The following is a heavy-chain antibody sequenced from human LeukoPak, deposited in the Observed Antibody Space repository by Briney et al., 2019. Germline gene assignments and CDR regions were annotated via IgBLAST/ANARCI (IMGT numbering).Heavy chain of an antibody. CDR1: GFTFGNYE. CDR2: ISSSGRTI. V-gene: IGHV3-48*03. J-gene: IGHJ4*02. Sequence: PGGSLRPSSAASGFTFGNYEMNWVSQAPGKGLEWVSYISSSGRTIYYADSVKGRFTISRDNAKNSLYLQMSSLRTEDTAVYYCSSSTAIGYWGQGTLVSVSS. CDR3: SSSTAIGY.